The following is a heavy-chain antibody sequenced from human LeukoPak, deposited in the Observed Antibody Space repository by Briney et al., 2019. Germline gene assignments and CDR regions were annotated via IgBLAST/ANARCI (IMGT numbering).Heavy chain of an antibody. Sequence: GGSLRLSCAASGIIFSSHWMTWVRQAPGKGLEWVANINQDGSDKNYVDSVKGRFTISRDNTKNSLYLQINSLRAEDTAVNYCTRDYSPPGNYDAFDYWGQGTLVTVSS. CDR3: TRDYSPPGNYDAFDY. V-gene: IGHV3-7*01. CDR1: GIIFSSHW. D-gene: IGHD4-11*01. CDR2: INQDGSDK. J-gene: IGHJ4*02.